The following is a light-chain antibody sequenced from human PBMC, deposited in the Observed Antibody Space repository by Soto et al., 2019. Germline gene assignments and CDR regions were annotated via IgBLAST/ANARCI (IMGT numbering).Light chain of an antibody. Sequence: EIVMTQSPASLSMSPGERATLSCRASQSVSNNLAWYQQKPGQAPSLLIYGASTRATGIPARFSGSGSGTEFTLTISSLQSEDFAIYYCQQYDNRPPITFGQGTRLEIK. V-gene: IGKV3-15*01. CDR3: QQYDNRPPIT. CDR2: GAS. CDR1: QSVSNN. J-gene: IGKJ5*01.